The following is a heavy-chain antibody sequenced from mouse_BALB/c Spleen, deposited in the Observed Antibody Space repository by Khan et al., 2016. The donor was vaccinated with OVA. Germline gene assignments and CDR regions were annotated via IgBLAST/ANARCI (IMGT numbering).Heavy chain of an antibody. CDR2: IWGDGNT. J-gene: IGHJ4*01. Sequence: QVQLKESGPGLAAPSQSLSITCTVAGFSSSSNGVSWVRQPPGMGLEWLGVIWGDGNTNYHSTLKSRLNISKDNSKSQVFLKLNSLQTDDTATYYCAKGTWGNYVGMDNWGQGTSVTVSS. D-gene: IGHD2-1*01. V-gene: IGHV2-3*01. CDR3: AKGTWGNYVGMDN. CDR1: GFSSSSNG.